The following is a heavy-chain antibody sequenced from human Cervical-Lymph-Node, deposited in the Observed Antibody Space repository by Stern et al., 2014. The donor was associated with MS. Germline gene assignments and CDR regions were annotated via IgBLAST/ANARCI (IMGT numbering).Heavy chain of an antibody. CDR3: ARDSHFAMDV. J-gene: IGHJ6*02. Sequence: EVQLEESGGGLVKPGESLRLSCAASGFTFSTYNMNWVRQAPGKGLEWVSSITSSSTYKHYADSVKGRFTISRDNGKNSLYLQMNSLRAEDTAVYYCARDSHFAMDVWGQGTTVAVSS. V-gene: IGHV3-21*01. CDR2: ITSSSTYK. CDR1: GFTFSTYN.